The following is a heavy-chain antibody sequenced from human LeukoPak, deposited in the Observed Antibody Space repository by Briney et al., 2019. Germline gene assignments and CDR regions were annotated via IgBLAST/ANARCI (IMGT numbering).Heavy chain of an antibody. CDR3: ATGAIVFDY. Sequence: ASVKVSCKVSGSALSKISIDWVRQAPGKGLEWVGSVGHEDGTSIHAQKFQGRFNMTVDTATDTAYMEMSSLMSEDTAVYYCATGAIVFDYWGQGTLVTVSS. J-gene: IGHJ4*02. CDR1: GSALSKIS. D-gene: IGHD3-22*01. V-gene: IGHV1-24*01. CDR2: VGHEDGTS.